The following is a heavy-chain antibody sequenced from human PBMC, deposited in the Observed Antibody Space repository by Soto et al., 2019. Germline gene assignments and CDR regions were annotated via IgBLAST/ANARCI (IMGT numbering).Heavy chain of an antibody. CDR1: GGSFSGYY. CDR3: ARYIALSGTFYFDY. D-gene: IGHD6-19*01. V-gene: IGHV4-34*01. J-gene: IGHJ4*02. Sequence: PSETLSLTCAVYGGSFSGYYWNWLRQPPGEGLEWIGKIDQSGSTNYNPSLKSRVTMSVDTSRSQFSLKLTSVTAMDTAVYYCARYIALSGTFYFDYWGQGALVTVSS. CDR2: IDQSGST.